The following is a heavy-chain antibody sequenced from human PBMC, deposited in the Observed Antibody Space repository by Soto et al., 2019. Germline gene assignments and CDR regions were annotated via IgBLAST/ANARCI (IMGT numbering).Heavy chain of an antibody. J-gene: IGHJ4*02. Sequence: QVQLVESGGGVVQPGRSLRLSCAASGFTFSSYAMHWVRQVPGKGLEWVAVISYDGSNKYYSDFMKGRFTISRDNSKNTLYLQMNSLRADDTAVYYCARVSYYDSGGSYDYWGQGSLVTVSS. CDR1: GFTFSSYA. V-gene: IGHV3-30-3*01. D-gene: IGHD3-22*01. CDR3: ARVSYYDSGGSYDY. CDR2: ISYDGSNK.